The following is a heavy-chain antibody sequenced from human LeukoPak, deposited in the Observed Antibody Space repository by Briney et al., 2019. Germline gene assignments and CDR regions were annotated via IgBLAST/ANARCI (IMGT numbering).Heavy chain of an antibody. CDR2: ISGSGGST. CDR3: VKETSSGNFVTIDC. V-gene: IGHV3-23*01. J-gene: IGHJ4*02. D-gene: IGHD1-26*01. CDR1: GFTFSSYA. Sequence: GGSLRLSCAASGFTFSSYAMSWVRQAPGKGLEWVSAISGSGGSTYHADSVKGRFFISRDNSKNTLYMQMNSLRAEDTAVYYCVKETSSGNFVTIDCWGQGALVTVSS.